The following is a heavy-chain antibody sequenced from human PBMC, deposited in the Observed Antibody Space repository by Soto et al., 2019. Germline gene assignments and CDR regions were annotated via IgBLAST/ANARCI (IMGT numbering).Heavy chain of an antibody. D-gene: IGHD1-7*01. J-gene: IGHJ6*02. CDR1: GYTFTSYG. V-gene: IGHV1-18*01. CDR2: ISAYNGNT. Sequence: ASVKVSCKASGYTFTSYGISWVRQAPGQGLEWMGWISAYNGNTNYAQKLQGRVTMTTDTSTSTAYMELRSLRSDDTAVYYCAIDHGYNWNYYYYYYYGMDVWGQGTTVTVSS. CDR3: AIDHGYNWNYYYYYYYGMDV.